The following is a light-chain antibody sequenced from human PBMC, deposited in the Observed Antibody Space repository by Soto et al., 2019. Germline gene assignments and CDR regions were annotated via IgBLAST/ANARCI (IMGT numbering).Light chain of an antibody. CDR1: SSDVGGFNF. J-gene: IGLJ2*01. V-gene: IGLV2-14*01. CDR2: EVS. CDR3: SSYRGGSHVV. Sequence: QSALTQPASVSGSPGQSITISCAGTSSDVGGFNFVSWYQHHPGKAPKLVIYEVSNRPSGVSTRFSGSKSGNTASLTISGLQAEDEAEYYFSSYRGGSHVVFGGGTKLTVL.